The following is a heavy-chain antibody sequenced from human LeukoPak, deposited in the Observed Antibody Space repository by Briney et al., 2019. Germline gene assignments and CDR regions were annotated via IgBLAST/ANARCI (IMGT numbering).Heavy chain of an antibody. CDR3: AKDGAGSAAIDYYYYGMDV. CDR1: GFXFSSXG. J-gene: IGHJ6*02. V-gene: IGHV3-30*18. CDR2: ISYDGSNK. D-gene: IGHD2-2*02. Sequence: SLRLSCAASGFXFSSXGMHWVRQAPGKGLEWVAVISYDGSNKYYADSVKGRFTISRDNSKNTLYLQMNSLRAEDTAVYYCAKDGAGSAAIDYYYYGMDVWGQGTTVTVSS.